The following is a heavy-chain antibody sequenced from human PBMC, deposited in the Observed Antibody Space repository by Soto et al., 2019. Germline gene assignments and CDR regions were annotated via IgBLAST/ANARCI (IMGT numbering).Heavy chain of an antibody. CDR1: GCTFSSYA. CDR2: IIPIFGTA. CDR3: ARRPAAIRGYYYGMEV. Sequence: ASVKVSCKASGCTFSSYAISWVRQAPGQGLEWMGGIIPIFGTANYAQKFQGRVTITAGESTSTAYMELSSLRSEDTAVYYCARRPAAIRGYYYGMEVWGQGTTVSVSS. V-gene: IGHV1-69*13. J-gene: IGHJ6*01. D-gene: IGHD2-2*02.